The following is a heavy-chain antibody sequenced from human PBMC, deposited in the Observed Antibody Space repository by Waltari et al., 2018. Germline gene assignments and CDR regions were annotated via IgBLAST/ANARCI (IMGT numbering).Heavy chain of an antibody. CDR3: ASWGGPANYFDY. CDR1: GGAFRGYF. Sequence: QVQLQQWGAGLLKPSETLSLTCAVYGGAFRGYFWSWNRQPPGKGLEWIGEINHSGYSSYNSSLKSRVTISVDTSKNQFSLKLTSVTAADTAVYYCASWGGPANYFDYWGQGTLVSVSS. J-gene: IGHJ4*02. CDR2: INHSGYS. D-gene: IGHD2-21*01. V-gene: IGHV4-34*02.